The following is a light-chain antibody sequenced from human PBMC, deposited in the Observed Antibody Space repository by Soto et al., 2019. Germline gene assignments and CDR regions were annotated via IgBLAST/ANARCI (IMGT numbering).Light chain of an antibody. Sequence: DIQMTQSPSTLSASVGDRVTITCRASQSISSWLAWYQQKPGKAPKLLIYDASSLESGVPSRFRGSGSGTEFTLTISSLQPDDFTTYYCQQYNSHSGTLGQGTNVDIK. V-gene: IGKV1-5*01. CDR3: QQYNSHSGT. CDR1: QSISSW. J-gene: IGKJ1*01. CDR2: DAS.